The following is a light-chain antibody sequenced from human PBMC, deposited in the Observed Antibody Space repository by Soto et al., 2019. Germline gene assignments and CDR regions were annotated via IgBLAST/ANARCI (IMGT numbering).Light chain of an antibody. Sequence: EIVMTQSPVTLSVSPGERATLSCRAGQSVSSNLAWYQQKPGQAPRLLIYGASTRATGIPARFTGSGSGTEFTLTISSLQFDDSAGYYGQQYNNWWTFGQGTKVEIK. CDR2: GAS. V-gene: IGKV3-15*01. J-gene: IGKJ1*01. CDR1: QSVSSN. CDR3: QQYNNWWT.